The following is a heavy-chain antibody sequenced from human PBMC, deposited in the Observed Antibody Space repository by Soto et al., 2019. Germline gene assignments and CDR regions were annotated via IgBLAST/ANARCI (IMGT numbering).Heavy chain of an antibody. CDR3: AKDTLRQTVTTLDY. V-gene: IGHV3-30*18. CDR2: ISYDGSNN. J-gene: IGHJ4*02. Sequence: QVQLVESGGGVVQLGGSLKLSCAASGFPFSSYAMHWVRQAPGKGLEWVAVISYDGSNNYYADSVKGRFTISRDNSKNTLYLQMNSLRAEDTAVYYCAKDTLRQTVTTLDYWGQGTLVTVSS. D-gene: IGHD4-17*01. CDR1: GFPFSSYA.